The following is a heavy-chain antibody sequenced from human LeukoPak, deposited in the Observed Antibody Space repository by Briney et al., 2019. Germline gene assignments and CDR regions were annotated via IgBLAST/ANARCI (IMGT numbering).Heavy chain of an antibody. V-gene: IGHV3-33*06. CDR3: AKDLGYSSSGVVY. D-gene: IGHD6-13*01. Sequence: GGPLRLSCAASGFTFSSYGMHWVRQAPGKGLEWVAVIWYDGSNKYYADSVKGRFTISRDNSKNTLYLQMNSLRAEDTAVYYCAKDLGYSSSGVVYWGQGTLVTVSS. CDR2: IWYDGSNK. J-gene: IGHJ4*02. CDR1: GFTFSSYG.